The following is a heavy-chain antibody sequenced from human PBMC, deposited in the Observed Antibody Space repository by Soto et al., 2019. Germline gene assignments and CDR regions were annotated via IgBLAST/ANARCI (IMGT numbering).Heavy chain of an antibody. J-gene: IGHJ1*01. CDR2: ISAYNGNT. V-gene: IGHV1-18*01. Sequence: ASVKVSCKASGYTFTSYGSSWVRQAPGQGLEWMGWISAYNGNTNYAQKLQGRVTMTTDTSTSTAYMELRSLRSDDTAVYYCARAKKEQWLPEYFQHWGQGTLVTVSS. CDR3: ARAKKEQWLPEYFQH. CDR1: GYTFTSYG. D-gene: IGHD6-19*01.